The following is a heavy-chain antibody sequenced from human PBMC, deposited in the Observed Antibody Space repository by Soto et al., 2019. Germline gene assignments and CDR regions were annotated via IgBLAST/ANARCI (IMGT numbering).Heavy chain of an antibody. CDR2: INAGNGNT. Sequence: VASVKVSCKASGYTFTSYAMHWVRQAPGQRLEWMGWINAGNGNTKYSQKFQGRVTITRDTSASTAYMELSSLRSEDTAVYYCASGRGYSGYDTDYWGQGTLVTVSS. CDR1: GYTFTSYA. CDR3: ASGRGYSGYDTDY. D-gene: IGHD5-12*01. J-gene: IGHJ4*02. V-gene: IGHV1-3*01.